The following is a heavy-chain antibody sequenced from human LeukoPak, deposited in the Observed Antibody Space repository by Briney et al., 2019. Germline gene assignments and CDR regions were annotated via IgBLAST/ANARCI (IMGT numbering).Heavy chain of an antibody. J-gene: IGHJ5*02. D-gene: IGHD6-13*01. V-gene: IGHV1-69*05. CDR1: GGTFSSYA. Sequence: SVKVSCKASGGTFSSYAISWVRQAPGQGLEWMGGIIPIFGTANYAQKFQGRVTITTDESTSTAYMELSSLRSEDTAVYYCASARDSSSWYAAWFDPWGQGTLVTVSS. CDR2: IIPIFGTA. CDR3: ASARDSSSWYAAWFDP.